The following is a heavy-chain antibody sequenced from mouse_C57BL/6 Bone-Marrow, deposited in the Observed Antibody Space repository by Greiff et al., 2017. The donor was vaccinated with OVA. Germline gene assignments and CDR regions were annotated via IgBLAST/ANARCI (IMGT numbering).Heavy chain of an antibody. D-gene: IGHD2-4*01. CDR1: GYTFTDYN. V-gene: IGHV1-18*01. CDR3: ARRNDYLYYFDY. Sequence: EVKLMESGPELVKPGASVKIPCKASGYTFTDYNMDWVKQSHGKSLEWIGDINPNNGGTIYNQKFKGKATLTVDKSSSTAYMELRSLTSEDTAVYYCARRNDYLYYFDYWGQGTTLTVSS. CDR2: INPNNGGT. J-gene: IGHJ2*01.